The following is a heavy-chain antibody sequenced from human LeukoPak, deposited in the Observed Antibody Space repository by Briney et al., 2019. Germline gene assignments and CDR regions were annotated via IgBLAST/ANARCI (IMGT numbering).Heavy chain of an antibody. CDR3: ATAHFGWFGEYGGLDY. CDR1: GYTLTELS. J-gene: IGHJ4*02. Sequence: ASVRVSCKVSGYTLTELSMHWVRQAPGKGLEWMGVFDPEDGETIYAQKFQGRVTMTEDTSTDTAYMELSSLRSEDTAVYYCATAHFGWFGEYGGLDYWGQGTLVTVSS. CDR2: FDPEDGET. D-gene: IGHD3-10*01. V-gene: IGHV1-24*01.